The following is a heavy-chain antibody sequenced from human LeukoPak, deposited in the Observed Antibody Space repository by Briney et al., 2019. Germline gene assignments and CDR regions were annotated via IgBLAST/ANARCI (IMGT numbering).Heavy chain of an antibody. Sequence: GGSLRLSCVASGFTFSSYAMSWVRQAPGKGLEWVSAISGSGGSTYYADSVKGRFTISRDNSKNTLYLQMNSLRAEDTAVYYCATSEYSSGWYFFDYWGQGTLVTVSS. CDR1: GFTFSSYA. CDR2: ISGSGGST. CDR3: ATSEYSSGWYFFDY. V-gene: IGHV3-23*01. D-gene: IGHD6-19*01. J-gene: IGHJ4*02.